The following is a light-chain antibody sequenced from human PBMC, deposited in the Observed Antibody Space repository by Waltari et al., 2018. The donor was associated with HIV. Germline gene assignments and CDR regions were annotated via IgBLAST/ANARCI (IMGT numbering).Light chain of an antibody. CDR3: AAWDDSLSGF. Sequence: TISCSGTSSNIGSNYVYWYQQFPGKAPKLLIYRNNQRPSGVPDRFSGSKSGTSASLAISGLRSEDEADYYCAAWDDSLSGFFGGGTKLTVV. CDR2: RNN. J-gene: IGLJ2*01. V-gene: IGLV1-47*01. CDR1: SSNIGSNY.